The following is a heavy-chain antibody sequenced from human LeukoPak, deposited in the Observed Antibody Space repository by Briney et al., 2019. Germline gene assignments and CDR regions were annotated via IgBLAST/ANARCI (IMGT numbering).Heavy chain of an antibody. D-gene: IGHD7-27*01. CDR3: ARKAQTGGHSGPFDI. Sequence: GGSLRLSCAASGFTFSSHAMNWVRQAPGKGLEWISSISTDSLTIKYADFVSGQFTISRDNAEHLLFLQVNSLRAEDTAVYYCARKAQTGGHSGPFDIWGQGTLVTVSS. V-gene: IGHV3-48*04. CDR1: GFTFSSHA. CDR2: ISTDSLTI. J-gene: IGHJ3*02.